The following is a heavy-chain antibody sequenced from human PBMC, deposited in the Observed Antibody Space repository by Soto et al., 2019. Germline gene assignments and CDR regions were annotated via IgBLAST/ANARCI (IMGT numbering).Heavy chain of an antibody. J-gene: IGHJ4*02. D-gene: IGHD4-17*01. Sequence: QVQLVDSGGGVVQPGRSLRLSCAASGFLFRDYGMHWVRQPPGKGLEWVATIEYDGSQQYYADSVKGRFTISRDNSKNTLFLQMNSLTTDDTAVYYCARDASSQLLRSYVDSWGQGTRVTVSS. CDR3: ARDASSQLLRSYVDS. CDR1: GFLFRDYG. CDR2: IEYDGSQQ. V-gene: IGHV3-33*01.